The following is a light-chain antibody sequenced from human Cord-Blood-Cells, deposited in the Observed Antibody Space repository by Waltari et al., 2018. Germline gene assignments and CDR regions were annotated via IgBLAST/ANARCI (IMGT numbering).Light chain of an antibody. CDR2: QDS. Sequence: SYELTQPPSVSVSPGQTASITCSGDKLGDKYACWYQQKPGQSPVLVIYQDSKRPSGIPERFSGSNSGKTATLTISGTQAMDEADYYCQAWDSSTNVFGTGTKVTVL. J-gene: IGLJ1*01. CDR1: KLGDKY. CDR3: QAWDSSTNV. V-gene: IGLV3-1*01.